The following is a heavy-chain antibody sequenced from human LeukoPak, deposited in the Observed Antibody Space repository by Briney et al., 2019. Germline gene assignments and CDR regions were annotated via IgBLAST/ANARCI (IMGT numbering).Heavy chain of an antibody. CDR3: ARKSRGYSGSYVY. V-gene: IGHV4-61*05. J-gene: IGHJ4*02. Sequence: SETLSLTCTVSGDSISNSSSYWGWIRQPPGKGLEWIGYIYYSGSTNYNPALKSRVTISVDTSKNQFSLKLSSVTAADTAVYYCARKSRGYSGSYVYWGQGALVTVPS. CDR1: GDSISNSSSY. CDR2: IYYSGST. D-gene: IGHD1-26*01.